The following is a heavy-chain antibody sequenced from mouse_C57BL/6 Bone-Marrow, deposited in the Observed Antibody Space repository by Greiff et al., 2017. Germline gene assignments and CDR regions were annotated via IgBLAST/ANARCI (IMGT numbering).Heavy chain of an antibody. Sequence: QVQLQQPGAELVMPGASVKLSCKASGYTFTSYWMHWVKQRPGQGLEWIGEIDPSDSYTNYNQKFKGKSTLTVDKSSSTAYMQLSSLTSEDSAVYYCARRVITTVRSYFDYWGQGTTLTVSS. CDR2: IDPSDSYT. J-gene: IGHJ2*01. CDR3: ARRVITTVRSYFDY. D-gene: IGHD1-1*01. CDR1: GYTFTSYW. V-gene: IGHV1-69*01.